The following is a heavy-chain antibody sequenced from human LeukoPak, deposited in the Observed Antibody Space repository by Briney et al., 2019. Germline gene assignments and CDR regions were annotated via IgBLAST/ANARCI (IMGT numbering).Heavy chain of an antibody. CDR3: AREVDILTVTYAFDI. D-gene: IGHD3-9*01. CDR2: INPNSGGT. V-gene: IGHV1-2*02. J-gene: IGHJ3*02. Sequence: ASVKVSCKASGYTFTGYYMHWVRQAPGQGLEWMGWINPNSGGTNYAQKFQGRVTMTRDTSISTAYMELSSLRSEDTAVYYCAREVDILTVTYAFDIWGQGTMVTVSS. CDR1: GYTFTGYY.